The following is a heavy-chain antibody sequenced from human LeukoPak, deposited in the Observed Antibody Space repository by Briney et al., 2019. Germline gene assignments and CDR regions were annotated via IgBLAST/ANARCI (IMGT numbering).Heavy chain of an antibody. CDR3: AREGVILWLGVNAFDI. D-gene: IGHD3-10*01. CDR1: GFTFSSYA. J-gene: IGHJ3*02. Sequence: GRSLRLSCAASGFTFSSYAMHWVRQVPGKGLEWVAVISNDGRNKYYAESVKGRFTISRDNSKNTLYLQMNSLRAEDTAVYYCAREGVILWLGVNAFDIWGQGTMVTVSS. V-gene: IGHV3-30*04. CDR2: ISNDGRNK.